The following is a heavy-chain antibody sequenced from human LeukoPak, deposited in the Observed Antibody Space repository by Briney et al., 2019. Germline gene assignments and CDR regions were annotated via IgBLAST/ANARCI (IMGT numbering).Heavy chain of an antibody. CDR3: ASVSRDGHNSGAFDI. Sequence: GESLKISCKGSGYSFTSYWIGWVRQMPGKGLEWMGIIYPGDSDTRYSPSFQGQVTISADKSISTAYLQWSSLKASDTAMYYCASVSRDGHNSGAFDIWGQGTMVTASS. J-gene: IGHJ3*02. D-gene: IGHD5-24*01. CDR2: IYPGDSDT. V-gene: IGHV5-51*01. CDR1: GYSFTSYW.